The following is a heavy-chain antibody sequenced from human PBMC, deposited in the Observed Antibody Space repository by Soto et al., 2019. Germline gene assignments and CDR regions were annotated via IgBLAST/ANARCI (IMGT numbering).Heavy chain of an antibody. D-gene: IGHD3-10*01. V-gene: IGHV4-34*01. CDR1: GGSFSGYY. Sequence: PSETLSLTCAVYGGSFSGYYWSWIRQPPGKGLEWIGEINHSGSTNYNPSLKSRVTISVDTSKNQFSLKLSSVTAADTAVYYCARGGGSGSYYNWFDPWGQGTLVTV. CDR3: ARGGGSGSYYNWFDP. CDR2: INHSGST. J-gene: IGHJ5*02.